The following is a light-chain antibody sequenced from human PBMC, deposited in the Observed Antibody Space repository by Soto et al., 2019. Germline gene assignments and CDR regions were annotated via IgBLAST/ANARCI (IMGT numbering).Light chain of an antibody. CDR1: QNVAHF. Sequence: DIPMTQSPSCRAAWVGARVPLPCRASQNVAHFLNWYQQKPGKAPKLLIYATSSLHSGVPSRFSGSGSGTEFTLTISSLQPDEFATYYCQQYVTAFRTFGQGTKVDIK. V-gene: IGKV1-39*01. CDR3: QQYVTAFRT. CDR2: ATS. J-gene: IGKJ1*01.